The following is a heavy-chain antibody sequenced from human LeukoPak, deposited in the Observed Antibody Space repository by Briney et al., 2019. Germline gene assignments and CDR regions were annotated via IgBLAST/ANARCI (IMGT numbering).Heavy chain of an antibody. V-gene: IGHV4-39*01. D-gene: IGHD3-22*01. CDR1: GGSISSNSYY. CDR3: ARQGAYYDSSGYYYLFDY. Sequence: SETLSLTCTVSGGSISSNSYYWGWIRQPPGKGLEWIGSIYYSGSTYYNPSLKSRVTISVATSKNQFSLNLSSVTAADTAVYYCARQGAYYDSSGYYYLFDYWGQGTLVTVSS. J-gene: IGHJ4*02. CDR2: IYYSGST.